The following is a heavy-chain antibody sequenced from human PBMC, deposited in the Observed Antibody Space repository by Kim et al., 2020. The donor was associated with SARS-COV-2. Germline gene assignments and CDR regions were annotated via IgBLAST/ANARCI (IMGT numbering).Heavy chain of an antibody. CDR2: IIPIFDTA. J-gene: IGHJ6*02. Sequence: SVKVSCKASGGTFSNYAITWVRRAPGQGLEWMGGIIPIFDTANYAQKFQGRVTITADESTSTAYMELSSLRSEDTAVYYCARDTGYCSSTSCYSYYYGMDVWGQGTTVTVSS. CDR1: GGTFSNYA. D-gene: IGHD2-2*01. V-gene: IGHV1-69*13. CDR3: ARDTGYCSSTSCYSYYYGMDV.